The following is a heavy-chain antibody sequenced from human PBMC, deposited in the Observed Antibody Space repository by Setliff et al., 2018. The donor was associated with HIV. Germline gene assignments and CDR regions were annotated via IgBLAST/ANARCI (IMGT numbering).Heavy chain of an antibody. D-gene: IGHD4-17*01. V-gene: IGHV4-4*07. CDR2: IFASGST. J-gene: IGHJ3*01. Sequence: SETLSLTCSVSGGSISSYYWNWIRQPAGKGLEWIGRIFASGSTNYSPSLKSRVTMSVDTSKNQFSLKLSSVTAADTAVYYCARVQMAYAAFDVWGQGTMVTVSS. CDR1: GGSISSYY. CDR3: ARVQMAYAAFDV.